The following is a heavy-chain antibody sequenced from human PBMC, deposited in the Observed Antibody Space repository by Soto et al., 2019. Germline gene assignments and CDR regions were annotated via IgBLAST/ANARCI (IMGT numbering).Heavy chain of an antibody. CDR2: IIPIFGTA. V-gene: IGHV1-69*13. CDR3: ARENNYYGSSGYYGSYYYGMDV. CDR1: GGTFSSYA. J-gene: IGHJ6*02. D-gene: IGHD3-22*01. Sequence: SVKVSCQASGGTFSSYAISWVRQAPGQGLEGMGGIIPIFGTANYAQKFQGRVTNTADESTSTAYMELSSLRSEDTAVYYCARENNYYGSSGYYGSYYYGMDVWGQGTTVTVSS.